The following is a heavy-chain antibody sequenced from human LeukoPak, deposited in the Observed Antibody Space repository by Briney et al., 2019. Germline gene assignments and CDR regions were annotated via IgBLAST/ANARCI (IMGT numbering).Heavy chain of an antibody. Sequence: GGSLRLSCAASGLTVSSNYMSWVRQAPGKGLEWVSVIYSGGTTNYADSVKGRFTISRDNSKNTLFLQMNSLRAEDTAVYYCARGGYSSSWYHFDYWGQGTLVTVSS. D-gene: IGHD6-13*01. CDR3: ARGGYSSSWYHFDY. CDR1: GLTVSSNY. CDR2: IYSGGTT. J-gene: IGHJ4*02. V-gene: IGHV3-53*01.